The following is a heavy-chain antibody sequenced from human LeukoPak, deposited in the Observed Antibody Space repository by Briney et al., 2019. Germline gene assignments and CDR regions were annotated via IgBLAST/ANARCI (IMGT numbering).Heavy chain of an antibody. Sequence: ASVKVSCKASGYTFTGYYIHWVRQAPGQGLEWMGWINTKSGGANHAQKFQGRVTMTRDTSISTAYMELSRLRSDDTAKYYCARGLPKTSSGWFDPWGQGTLVTSSS. CDR3: ARGLPKTSSGWFDP. CDR2: INTKSGGA. J-gene: IGHJ5*02. CDR1: GYTFTGYY. D-gene: IGHD6-25*01. V-gene: IGHV1-2*02.